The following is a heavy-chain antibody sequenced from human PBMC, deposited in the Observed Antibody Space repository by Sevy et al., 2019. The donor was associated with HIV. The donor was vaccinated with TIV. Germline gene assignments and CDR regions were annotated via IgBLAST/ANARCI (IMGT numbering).Heavy chain of an antibody. D-gene: IGHD2-15*01. CDR1: GYSFTTYR. CDR3: ARAYCSGGSCYSLAY. V-gene: IGHV1-18*01. Sequence: ASVPVSCKASGYSFTTYRITWLRQAPGQGLEWMGWISPHNGDTNYVQNLQGRVTLITDTSTSTAYMELRSLRSDDTAVYYCARAYCSGGSCYSLAYWGQGTLVTVSS. J-gene: IGHJ4*02. CDR2: ISPHNGDT.